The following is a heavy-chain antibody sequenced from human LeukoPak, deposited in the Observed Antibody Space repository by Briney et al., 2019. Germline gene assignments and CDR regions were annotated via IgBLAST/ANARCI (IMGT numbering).Heavy chain of an antibody. J-gene: IGHJ6*02. Sequence: PGGSLRLSCVVSGFTFGNYALHWVRQAPGKGLEWVSTISGRGGRTFYPDSVKGRFTISRDNAKSILYLDVNRLRVEDTAVYVCAKMSWVATLMGAMDVWGPGTTVSVSS. CDR1: GFTFGNYA. V-gene: IGHV3-23*01. CDR3: AKMSWVATLMGAMDV. D-gene: IGHD2-8*01. CDR2: ISGRGGRT.